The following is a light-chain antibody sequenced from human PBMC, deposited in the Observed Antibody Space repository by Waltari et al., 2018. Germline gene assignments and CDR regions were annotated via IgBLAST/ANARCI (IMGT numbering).Light chain of an antibody. CDR2: GAS. CDR1: RSVNSY. J-gene: IGKJ1*01. V-gene: IGKV3-20*01. CDR3: QQYGDAPPT. Sequence: IVLTQSPGTLSLSPGERATLSCGASRSVNSYLAWYQHKPGQAPRLLIYGASNRATGIPDRFSGSGSGTDFTLTISRLEPEDFAVYYCQQYGDAPPTFGQGTKVEIK.